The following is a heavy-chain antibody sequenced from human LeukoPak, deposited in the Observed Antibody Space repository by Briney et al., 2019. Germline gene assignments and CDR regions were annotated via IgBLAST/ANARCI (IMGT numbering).Heavy chain of an antibody. CDR2: IIPILDIA. V-gene: IGHV1-69*04. D-gene: IGHD3-16*01. Sequence: SVKVSCKASGGTSSSYAISWVRQAPGQGLEWMGRIIPILDIANYAQKFQGRVTITTDKSTSTAYMELSSLRSEDTAVYYCARIMTPPSFYFDYWGQGTLVTVSS. CDR3: ARIMTPPSFYFDY. J-gene: IGHJ4*02. CDR1: GGTSSSYA.